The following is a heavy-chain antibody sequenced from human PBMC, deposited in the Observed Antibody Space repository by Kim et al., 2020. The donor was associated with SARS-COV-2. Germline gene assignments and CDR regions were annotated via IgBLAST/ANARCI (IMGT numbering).Heavy chain of an antibody. CDR1: GGSFSGYY. CDR2: INHSGST. D-gene: IGHD6-6*01. CDR3: ARGMNKSARPGIDY. V-gene: IGHV4-34*01. J-gene: IGHJ4*02. Sequence: SETLSLTCAVYGGSFSGYYWSWIRQPPGKGLEWIGEINHSGSTNYNPSLKSRVTISVDTSKNQFSLKLSSVTAADTAVYYCARGMNKSARPGIDYWGQGTLVTVSS.